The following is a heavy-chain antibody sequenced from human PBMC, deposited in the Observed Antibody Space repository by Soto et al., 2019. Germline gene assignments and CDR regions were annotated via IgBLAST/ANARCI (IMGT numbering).Heavy chain of an antibody. V-gene: IGHV4-31*03. J-gene: IGHJ5*02. CDR3: VRGSSPRYCSGGSCYSSGFWFDP. CDR1: GGSISSGGYY. D-gene: IGHD2-15*01. Sequence: ASETLSLTCTVSGGSISSGGYYWSWIRQHPGKGLEWIGYIYYSGSTYYNPSLKSRVTISVDTSKNQFSLKLSSVTAADTAVYYCVRGSSPRYCSGGSCYSSGFWFDPWGQGTLVTVSS. CDR2: IYYSGST.